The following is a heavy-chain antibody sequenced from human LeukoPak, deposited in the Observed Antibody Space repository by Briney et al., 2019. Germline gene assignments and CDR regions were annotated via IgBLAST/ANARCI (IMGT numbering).Heavy chain of an antibody. V-gene: IGHV4-31*03. CDR3: ARGRFYGFSGDS. CDR1: GGSISTGGYY. CDR2: IYHSGST. Sequence: PSETLSLTCTVSGGSISTGGYYWNWIRQHPGKGLEWIGFIYHSGSTSYNPSLKSRLGISVDTSKNQFSLKLNSVTAADTAVYYCARGRFYGFSGDSWGQGTLVTVSS. D-gene: IGHD2/OR15-2a*01. J-gene: IGHJ4*02.